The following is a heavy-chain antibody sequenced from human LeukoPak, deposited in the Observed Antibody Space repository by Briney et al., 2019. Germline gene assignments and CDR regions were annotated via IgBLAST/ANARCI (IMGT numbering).Heavy chain of an antibody. CDR2: INPHSGDT. V-gene: IGHV1-2*02. CDR1: GYSFTGYY. Sequence: ASVKVSCKASGYSFTGYYMHWVRQAPGQGLEWMGWINPHSGDTGYAQKFQGRVTMTRDMSITTTYMELTRLRSDDTAFYYCARWDGYSRSPDYWGQGSLVTVSS. CDR3: ARWDGYSRSPDY. J-gene: IGHJ4*02. D-gene: IGHD5-24*01.